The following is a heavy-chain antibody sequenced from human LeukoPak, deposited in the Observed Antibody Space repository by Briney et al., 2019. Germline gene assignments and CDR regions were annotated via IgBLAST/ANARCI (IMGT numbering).Heavy chain of an antibody. V-gene: IGHV3-30-3*01. J-gene: IGHJ3*02. D-gene: IGHD2-21*02. CDR2: ISSVGSDK. Sequence: PGGSLRLSCAASGFTFSYYAMHWVRQAPGKGLEWVAFISSVGSDKYYADSMKGRFTISRDNSKNTLYLQMTSLRGEDTAMYYCAREGTARDAFDIWGQGTMVTVSS. CDR3: AREGTARDAFDI. CDR1: GFTFSYYA.